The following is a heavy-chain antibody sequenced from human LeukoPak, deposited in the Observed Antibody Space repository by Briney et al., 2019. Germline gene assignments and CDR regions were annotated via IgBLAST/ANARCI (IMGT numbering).Heavy chain of an antibody. CDR1: GGSFSGYY. D-gene: IGHD5-24*01. J-gene: IGHJ4*02. Sequence: SETLSLTCAVYGGSFSGYYWSWIRQPPGKGLEWIGEINHSGSTNYNPSLKSRVTISVDTSKNQFSLKLSSVTAADTAVYYCASLLDGYNSFDYWGQGTLVTVSS. CDR2: INHSGST. CDR3: ASLLDGYNSFDY. V-gene: IGHV4-34*01.